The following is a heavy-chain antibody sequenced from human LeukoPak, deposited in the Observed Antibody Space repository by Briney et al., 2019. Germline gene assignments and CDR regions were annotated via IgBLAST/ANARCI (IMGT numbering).Heavy chain of an antibody. CDR1: GFSFRSYA. Sequence: GGSLRLSCAASGFSFRSYAMSWVRQAPGKGLEWVSAISGSGTNTYYADSVKGRFTISRDNSKNTLDLQMNSLRAEDTAVYYCAKANGAIFGVAGYFDYWGQGTLVTVSS. CDR2: ISGSGTNT. V-gene: IGHV3-23*01. CDR3: AKANGAIFGVAGYFDY. D-gene: IGHD3-3*02. J-gene: IGHJ4*02.